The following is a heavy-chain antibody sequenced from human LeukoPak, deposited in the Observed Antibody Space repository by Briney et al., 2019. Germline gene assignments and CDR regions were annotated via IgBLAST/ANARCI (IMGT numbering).Heavy chain of an antibody. J-gene: IGHJ5*02. CDR1: GGSISSSSYY. V-gene: IGHV4-39*07. Sequence: SETLSLTCTVSGGSISSSSYYWGWIRQPPGKGLEWIGSIYYSGSTYYNPSLKSRVTISVDTSKNQFSLKLSSVTAADTAVYYCARRNYDSSGYYYRGYWFDPWGQGTLVTVSS. CDR2: IYYSGST. CDR3: ARRNYDSSGYYYRGYWFDP. D-gene: IGHD3-22*01.